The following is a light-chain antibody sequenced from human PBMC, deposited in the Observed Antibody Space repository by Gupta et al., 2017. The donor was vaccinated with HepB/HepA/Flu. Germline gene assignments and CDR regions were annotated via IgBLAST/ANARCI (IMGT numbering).Light chain of an antibody. CDR2: DVS. Sequence: QSALTQPPSVSGSPGQSVTISYTGTSSDVGSYNRVSWYQQPPGTAPKLMMYDVSNRPSGVPDRFSESKYGNTAPMTSSGLQAEDEADYYCSSYKRSSTFGVVGGGTKLTVL. CDR1: SSDVGSYNR. J-gene: IGLJ2*01. CDR3: SSYKRSSTFGV. V-gene: IGLV2-18*02.